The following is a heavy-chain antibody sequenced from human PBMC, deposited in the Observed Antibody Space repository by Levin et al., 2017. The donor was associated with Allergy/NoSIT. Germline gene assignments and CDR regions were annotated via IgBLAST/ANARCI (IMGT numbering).Heavy chain of an antibody. CDR3: ASRKAAAPNWFDA. Sequence: PSETLSLTCTVSGDSVRSVYYYWAWVRQPPGMGLEWIGNIYYGGNTYYNPSLKDRATISIDTSKNLFPLRLTSVIAAATAAYFCASRKAAAPNWFDAWGQGTLVTVSS. V-gene: IGHV4-39*02. D-gene: IGHD2-15*01. CDR1: GDSVRSVYYY. CDR2: IYYGGNT. J-gene: IGHJ5*01.